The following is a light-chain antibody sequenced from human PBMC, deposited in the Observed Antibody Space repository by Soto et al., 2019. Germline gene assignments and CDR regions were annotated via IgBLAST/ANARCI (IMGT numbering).Light chain of an antibody. Sequence: EIVLTQSPATLSLSLGERATLSCRASQSVISYLAWYQQKPGQAPRLLIYDASNRATGIPARFSGSGSGTDFTLTISRLEPEDFAVYYCQQRSNCPWTFGQGTKVEIK. CDR1: QSVISY. V-gene: IGKV3-11*01. CDR3: QQRSNCPWT. CDR2: DAS. J-gene: IGKJ1*01.